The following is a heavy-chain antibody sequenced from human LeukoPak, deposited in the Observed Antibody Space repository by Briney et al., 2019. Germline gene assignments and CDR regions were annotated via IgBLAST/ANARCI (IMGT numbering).Heavy chain of an antibody. CDR3: ARGDSNGYYYFDQ. Sequence: PGGSLRLSCAASGFTFSSFSMIWVRQAPGKGLEWVSSISSSSSDIYYADSVKGRFTISRDNAKNSLYLQMNSLRADDTAIYYCARGDSNGYYYFDQWGQGTLVTVSS. D-gene: IGHD3-22*01. CDR2: ISSSSSDI. J-gene: IGHJ4*02. V-gene: IGHV3-21*01. CDR1: GFTFSSFS.